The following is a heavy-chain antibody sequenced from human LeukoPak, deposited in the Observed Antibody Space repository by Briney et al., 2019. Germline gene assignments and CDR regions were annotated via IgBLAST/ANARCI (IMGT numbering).Heavy chain of an antibody. CDR3: AKPFGSISSRSVYFDY. V-gene: IGHV3-11*01. Sequence: GGSLRLSCAASGSTFSDYYMSWIRQAPGKGLEWVSYISSGGRTIYYADSVKGRFTISRDNSKNSLYLQMNSLRIEDTALYYCAKPFGSISSRSVYFDYWGQGTLVTVSS. J-gene: IGHJ4*02. CDR2: ISSGGRTI. CDR1: GSTFSDYY. D-gene: IGHD3-3*01.